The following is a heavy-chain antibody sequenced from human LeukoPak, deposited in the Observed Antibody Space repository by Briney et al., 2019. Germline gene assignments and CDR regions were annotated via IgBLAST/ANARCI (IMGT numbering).Heavy chain of an antibody. CDR3: ARGRGYSGYENWFDP. D-gene: IGHD5-12*01. CDR1: GGSFSGYY. Sequence: SETLSLTCAVYGGSFSGYYWSWIRQPPGKRLEWIGEINHSGSTNYNPSLKSRVTISVDTSKNQFSLKLSSVTAADTAVYYCARGRGYSGYENWFDPWGQGTLVTVSS. V-gene: IGHV4-34*01. CDR2: INHSGST. J-gene: IGHJ5*02.